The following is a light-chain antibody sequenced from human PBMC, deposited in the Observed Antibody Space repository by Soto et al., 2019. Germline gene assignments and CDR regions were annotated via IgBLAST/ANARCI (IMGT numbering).Light chain of an antibody. Sequence: QSALTQPASVSGSPGQSITISCAGTSRVIGTYNYVSWYQQHPGKAPKLLICDVSNRPSGVSDRFSGSKSGNTASLTISGLQAEDEANYYCSSYTSSSTLYVVFGGGTQLTVL. CDR3: SSYTSSSTLYVV. J-gene: IGLJ2*01. V-gene: IGLV2-14*01. CDR1: SRVIGTYNY. CDR2: DVS.